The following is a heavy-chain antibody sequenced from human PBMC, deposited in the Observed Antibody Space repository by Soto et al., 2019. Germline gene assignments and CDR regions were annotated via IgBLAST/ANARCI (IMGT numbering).Heavy chain of an antibody. V-gene: IGHV3-9*01. CDR3: VKDISVAGTAYFDY. CDR2: ISWNSGSI. CDR1: GFAFDDYA. D-gene: IGHD6-19*01. Sequence: EVQLVESGGGLVQPGRSLRLSCAASGFAFDDYAMHWVRQAPGKGLEWVSGISWNSGSIEYADSVKGRLTISRDNAKNSLYLQMNSLRAEDTALYYCVKDISVAGTAYFDYWGQGTRVTVSS. J-gene: IGHJ4*02.